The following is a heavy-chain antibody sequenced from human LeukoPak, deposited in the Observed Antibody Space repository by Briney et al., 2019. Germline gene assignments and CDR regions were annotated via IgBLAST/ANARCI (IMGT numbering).Heavy chain of an antibody. CDR2: IYTSGST. Sequence: SETLSLTCTVSGGSISSGSYYWSWIRQPAGKGLEWIGRIYTSGSTNYNPSLKSRVTISVDTSKNQFSLKLSSVTAADTAVYYCARARNSSWYPNPFDYWGQGTLVTVSS. CDR1: GGSISSGSYY. D-gene: IGHD6-13*01. V-gene: IGHV4-61*02. J-gene: IGHJ4*02. CDR3: ARARNSSWYPNPFDY.